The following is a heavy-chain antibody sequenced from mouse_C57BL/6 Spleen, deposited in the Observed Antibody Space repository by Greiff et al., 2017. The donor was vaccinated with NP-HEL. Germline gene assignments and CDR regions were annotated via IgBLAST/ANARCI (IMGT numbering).Heavy chain of an antibody. Sequence: VQLQQSGPGLVQPSQSLSITCTVSGFSLTSYGVHWVRQSPGKGLEWLGVIWSGGSTDYNAAFISRLSISKDNSKSQVFFKMNSLQADDTAIYYCATPMVTTSMDYWGQGTSVTVSS. CDR1: GFSLTSYG. D-gene: IGHD2-2*01. J-gene: IGHJ4*01. CDR3: ATPMVTTSMDY. CDR2: IWSGGST. V-gene: IGHV2-2*01.